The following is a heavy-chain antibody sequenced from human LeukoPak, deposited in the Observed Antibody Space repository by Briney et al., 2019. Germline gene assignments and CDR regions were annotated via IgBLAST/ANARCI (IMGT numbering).Heavy chain of an antibody. J-gene: IGHJ5*02. Sequence: GGSLRLSCAASGFTFSGSAMHWVRQASGKGLEWVGRIRSKANSYVTAYAASVKGRFTISRDDSKNTAYLQMNSLRVEDTAVYYCTRFIVGWSGFDPWGQGTLVTVSS. CDR3: TRFIVGWSGFDP. D-gene: IGHD6-19*01. CDR2: IRSKANSYVT. CDR1: GFTFSGSA. V-gene: IGHV3-73*01.